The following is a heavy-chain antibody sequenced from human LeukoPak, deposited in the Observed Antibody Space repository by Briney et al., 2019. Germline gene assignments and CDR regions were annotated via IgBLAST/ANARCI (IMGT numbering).Heavy chain of an antibody. CDR2: INPSGGST. CDR3: ARGGYRYGYDY. J-gene: IGHJ4*02. V-gene: IGHV1-46*01. CDR1: GDTFTSYY. Sequence: GASLKVSCKVSGDTFTSYYIHWGRQAPGQGLEWMGRINPSGGSTSYAQKFRGRVTMTRDTATSTVYMALSSLRSDDTAVSYCARGGYRYGYDYWGQGTLVTVSS. D-gene: IGHD5-18*01.